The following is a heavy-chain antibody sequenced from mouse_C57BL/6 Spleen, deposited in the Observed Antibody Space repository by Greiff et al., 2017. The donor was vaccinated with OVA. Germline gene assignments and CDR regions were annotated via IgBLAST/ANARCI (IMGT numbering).Heavy chain of an antibody. CDR2: IYPGDGDT. Sequence: VQLQESGAELVKPGASVKISCKASGYAFSSYWMNWVKQRPGKGLEWIGQIYPGDGDTNYNGKFKGKATLTADKSSSTAYMQLSSRTSEDAAVYFCARDGNYVNAYWGQGTLVTVSA. CDR1: GYAFSSYW. J-gene: IGHJ3*01. D-gene: IGHD2-1*01. V-gene: IGHV1-80*01. CDR3: ARDGNYVNAY.